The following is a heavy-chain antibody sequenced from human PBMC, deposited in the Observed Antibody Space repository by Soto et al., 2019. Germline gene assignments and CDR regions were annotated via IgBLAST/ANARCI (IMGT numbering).Heavy chain of an antibody. Sequence: QVHLQESGPGLVKPSQTLSLICTVSGDSINSGGNYWHWIRQHPGKGLEWIGYIYYSGSTYYNTCLRIQVTVSAGGSENKSSLKLSDVTAADTAVYCCARADRQSGYSSSWVFDSWGRGTLCNVSS. V-gene: IGHV4-31*01. J-gene: IGHJ4*02. CDR2: IYYSGST. CDR1: GDSINSGGNY. D-gene: IGHD6-13*01. CDR3: ARADRQSGYSSSWVFDS.